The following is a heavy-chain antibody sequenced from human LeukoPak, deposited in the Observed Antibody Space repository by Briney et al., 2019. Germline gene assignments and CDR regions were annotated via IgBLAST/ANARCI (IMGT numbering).Heavy chain of an antibody. CDR2: IIPIFGIA. Sequence: SVKVSCKASGGTFSSYAISWVRQAPGQGLEWMGRIIPIFGIANYAQKFQGRVTITADKSTSTAYMELSSLRSEDTAVYYCARDSGGYNLTFYGMDVWGQGTTVTVSS. J-gene: IGHJ6*02. CDR1: GGTFSSYA. V-gene: IGHV1-69*04. D-gene: IGHD5-24*01. CDR3: ARDSGGYNLTFYGMDV.